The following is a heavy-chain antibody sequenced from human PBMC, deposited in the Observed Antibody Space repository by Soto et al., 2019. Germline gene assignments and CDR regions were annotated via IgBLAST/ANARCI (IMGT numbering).Heavy chain of an antibody. CDR1: GGSISSYY. J-gene: IGHJ6*02. V-gene: IGHV4-59*01. CDR2: IYYSGST. Sequence: SETLSLTCTVSGGSISSYYWSWIRQPPGKGLEWIGYIYYSGSTNYNPSLKSRVTISVDTSKNQFSLKLSSVTAADTAVYYCARENEFWGSMDVWGQGTTVTVSS. CDR3: ARENEFWGSMDV. D-gene: IGHD3-3*01.